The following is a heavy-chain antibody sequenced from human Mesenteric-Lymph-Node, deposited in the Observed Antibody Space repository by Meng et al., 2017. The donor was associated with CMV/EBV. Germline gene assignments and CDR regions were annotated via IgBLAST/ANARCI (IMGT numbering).Heavy chain of an antibody. V-gene: IGHV4-39*01. Sequence: GSLRLSCTVSGGSISSSDYYWGWIRQPPGKGLEWIGSIDYSGSTYGSTYYNPSLMSRVTISVDTSKNEFSLKLRSVTAADTAVYYCVRHLKEINWFDPWGQGILVTVS. J-gene: IGHJ5*02. CDR2: IDYSGSTYGST. CDR3: VRHLKEINWFDP. CDR1: GGSISSSDYY.